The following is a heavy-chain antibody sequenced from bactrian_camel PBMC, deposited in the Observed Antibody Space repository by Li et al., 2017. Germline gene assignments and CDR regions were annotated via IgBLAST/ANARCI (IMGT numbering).Heavy chain of an antibody. Sequence: HVQLVESGGGLVQPGGSLRLSCAASGFTFSNYAMNWVRQLPGKEREGVAGIESDGSTSYADSVKGRFTISQDNAKNTLYLHLNSLKTEDTAMYYCANSRERYSDYVHVYWGQGTQVTVS. CDR3: ANSRERYSDYVHVY. CDR1: GFTFSNYA. CDR2: IESDGST. V-gene: IGHV3S9*01. J-gene: IGHJ4*01. D-gene: IGHD4*01.